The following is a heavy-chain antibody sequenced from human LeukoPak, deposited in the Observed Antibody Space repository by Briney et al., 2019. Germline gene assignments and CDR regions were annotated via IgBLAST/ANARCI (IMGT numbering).Heavy chain of an antibody. Sequence: PSETLSLTCTVSGGSISSGGYYWSWIRQPPGKGLEWIGYIYHSGSTYYNASLKSRVTISVDTSKNQFSLKLSSVTAADTAVYYCARGTPVYSSRTGYFDYWGQGTLVTVSS. CDR3: ARGTPVYSSRTGYFDY. CDR1: GGSISSGGYY. V-gene: IGHV4-30-2*01. D-gene: IGHD6-13*01. J-gene: IGHJ4*02. CDR2: IYHSGST.